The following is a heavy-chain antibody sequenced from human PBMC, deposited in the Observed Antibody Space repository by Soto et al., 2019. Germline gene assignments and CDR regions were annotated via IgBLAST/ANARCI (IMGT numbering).Heavy chain of an antibody. J-gene: IGHJ6*02. Sequence: ASVKVSCKASGSGFISSGIQWVRQAHGQRLEWIGWIVVASGQTNYAQNFRGRVAITRDTSTATAYIELTGLTSEDTAVYFCSADSPDIGVGCWVCGQGPTVTVYS. V-gene: IGHV1-58*02. D-gene: IGHD2-15*01. CDR2: IVVASGQT. CDR1: GSGFISSG. CDR3: SADSPDIGVGCWV.